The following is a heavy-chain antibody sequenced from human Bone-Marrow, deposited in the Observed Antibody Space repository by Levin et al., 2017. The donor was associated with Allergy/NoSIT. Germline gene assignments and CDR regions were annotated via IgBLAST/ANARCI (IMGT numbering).Heavy chain of an antibody. V-gene: IGHV3-21*01. CDR1: GFTFVNHG. D-gene: IGHD1-26*01. CDR2: ISRSSAYI. CDR3: ARHSVAQGAFPFQYYYMDV. Sequence: GGSLRLSCAASGFTFVNHGMNWVRQVPGKGLEWVSSISRSSAYIYYAESVKGRFTISRDNAKNSLFLQMDSLRAEDTAIYYCARHSVAQGAFPFQYYYMDVWGKGTTVTVS. J-gene: IGHJ6*03.